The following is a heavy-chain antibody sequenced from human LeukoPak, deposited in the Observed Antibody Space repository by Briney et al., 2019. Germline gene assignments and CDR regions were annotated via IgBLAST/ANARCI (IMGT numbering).Heavy chain of an antibody. CDR3: TRDLMDYDLSTGLHHYYMDV. CDR2: INGDGRNI. V-gene: IGHV3-74*01. Sequence: GGSLRLSCVASGFTFSSYWMQWVRQDPRKGLVWVSRINGDGRNIDYADSVRGRFTISRDNAKNTLYLQMNTLRVEDTAVYYCTRDLMDYDLSTGLHHYYMDVWGQGTTVTASS. J-gene: IGHJ6*02. CDR1: GFTFSSYW. D-gene: IGHD3-9*01.